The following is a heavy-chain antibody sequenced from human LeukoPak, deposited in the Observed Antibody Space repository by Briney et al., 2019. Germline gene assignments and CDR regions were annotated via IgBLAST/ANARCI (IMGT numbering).Heavy chain of an antibody. Sequence: PSGTLSLTCTVSGGSISSYYWSWIRQPPGKGLEWIGSIYYSGSTYYNPSLKSRVTMSVDTSKNQFSLKLSSVTAADTAVYYCARAVWGSLDYWGQGTLVTVSS. CDR1: GGSISSYY. CDR2: IYYSGST. D-gene: IGHD3-16*01. CDR3: ARAVWGSLDY. J-gene: IGHJ4*02. V-gene: IGHV4-59*04.